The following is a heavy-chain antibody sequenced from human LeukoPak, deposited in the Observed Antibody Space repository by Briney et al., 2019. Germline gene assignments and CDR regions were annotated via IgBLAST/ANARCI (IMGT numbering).Heavy chain of an antibody. D-gene: IGHD5-24*01. CDR3: AKEEGWLPIY. CDR1: GFTFSSYS. CDR2: ISSSSSTI. V-gene: IGHV3-48*01. Sequence: GGSLRLSCAASGFTFSSYSMNWVRQAPGKGLEWVSYISSSSSTIYYADSVKGRFTISRDNSKNTLYLQMNSLRAEDTAVYYCAKEEGWLPIYWGQGTLVTVSS. J-gene: IGHJ4*02.